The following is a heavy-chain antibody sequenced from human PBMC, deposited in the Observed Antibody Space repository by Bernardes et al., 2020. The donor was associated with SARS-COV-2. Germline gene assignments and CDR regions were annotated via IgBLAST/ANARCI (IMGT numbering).Heavy chain of an antibody. Sequence: ASVKVSCKASGYSFSSYWIIWVRQAPGQGLEWMGWISAYNGNIEYAQKFQGRVTMTTDTSANTGYMDLRSLRSDDTAVYYCARVTFNDYGDFGYFDYWGQGTLVTVSS. V-gene: IGHV1-18*01. CDR1: GYSFSSYW. CDR3: ARVTFNDYGDFGYFDY. CDR2: ISAYNGNI. D-gene: IGHD4-17*01. J-gene: IGHJ4*02.